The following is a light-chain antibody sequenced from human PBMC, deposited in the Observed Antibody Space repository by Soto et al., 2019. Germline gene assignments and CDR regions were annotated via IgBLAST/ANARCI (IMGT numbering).Light chain of an antibody. Sequence: DIQMTQSPPTLSASVGDRVTITCRASQSISSWLAWYQKKPGKAPKVLIYKASNLQSGVPSRFSGSGSGTEFTLTISSLQPDDFATYYCQQCYSYPPTFGQGTTVDIK. CDR1: QSISSW. CDR2: KAS. J-gene: IGKJ1*01. V-gene: IGKV1-5*03. CDR3: QQCYSYPPT.